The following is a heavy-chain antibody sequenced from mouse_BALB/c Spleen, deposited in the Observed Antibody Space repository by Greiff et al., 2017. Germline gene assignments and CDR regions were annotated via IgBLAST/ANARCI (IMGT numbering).Heavy chain of an antibody. V-gene: IGHV3-2*02. CDR1: GYSITSDYA. CDR3: ARKTYEPGAMDY. CDR2: ISYSGST. J-gene: IGHJ4*01. D-gene: IGHD2-3*01. Sequence: EVKLVESGPGLVKPSQSLSLTCTVTGYSITSDYAWNWIRQFPGNKLEWMGYISYSGSTSYNPSLKSRISITRDTSKNQFFLQLNSVTTEDTATYYSARKTYEPGAMDYWGQGTPVTVSS.